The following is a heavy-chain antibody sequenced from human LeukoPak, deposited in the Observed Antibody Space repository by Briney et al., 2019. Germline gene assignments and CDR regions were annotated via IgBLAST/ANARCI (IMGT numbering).Heavy chain of an antibody. CDR2: IYTGVGT. CDR1: GFTVSSNY. CDR3: ARDSCSGGSCYSDY. D-gene: IGHD2-15*01. J-gene: IGHJ4*02. Sequence: GGSLRLPCAASGFTVSSNYMSWVRQAPGKGLEWVSVIYTGVGTYYADSVKGRFTISRDNSNNTLYLQMNSLRVDDTAVYYCARDSCSGGSCYSDYWGQGTLVTVSS. V-gene: IGHV3-53*01.